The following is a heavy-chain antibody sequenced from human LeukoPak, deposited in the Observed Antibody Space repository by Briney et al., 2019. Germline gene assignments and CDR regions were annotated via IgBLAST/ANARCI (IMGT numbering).Heavy chain of an antibody. J-gene: IGHJ4*02. D-gene: IGHD7-27*01. CDR3: ARDWGTYFDY. CDR2: IYHSGST. V-gene: IGHV4-31*11. Sequence: SETLSLTCAVSGDSISSGGYYWSWIRQHPGKGLEWIGYIYHSGSTYYNTYYSPSLKTRIIISVDTSKKQFSLKLSSVTAADTAVYYCARDWGTYFDYWGQGTLVTVSS. CDR1: GDSISSGGYY.